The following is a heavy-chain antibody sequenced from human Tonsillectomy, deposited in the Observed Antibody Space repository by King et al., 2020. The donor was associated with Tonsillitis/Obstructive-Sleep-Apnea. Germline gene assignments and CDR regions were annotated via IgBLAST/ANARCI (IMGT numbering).Heavy chain of an antibody. D-gene: IGHD1-1*01. J-gene: IGHJ4*02. CDR3: AHSQQGTCFDY. CDR2: IYLDDVK. Sequence: TLQESGPTLVKPTQTLTLICTFSGFSLSTSGVGVGWIRQPPGKALEWLALIYLDDVKRSSPSLKSRLTITKDTSKNQVVLTLTNRDPVDTATYYWAHSQQGTCFDYWGQGTLVTVSS. CDR1: GFSLSTSGVG. V-gene: IGHV2-5*02.